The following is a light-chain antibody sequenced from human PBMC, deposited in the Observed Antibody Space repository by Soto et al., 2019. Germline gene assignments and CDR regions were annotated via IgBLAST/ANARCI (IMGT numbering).Light chain of an antibody. CDR3: QQYTNRPPWT. Sequence: EKVMTQSPATLSVSPGERATLSCRASQRISNNLAWYQQKPGQAPRLVLYDASTRATGIPARFSGSGSGTEVTLTISSLQSEDFAVYYCQQYTNRPPWTFGQGTKVEIK. CDR2: DAS. V-gene: IGKV3-15*01. CDR1: QRISNN. J-gene: IGKJ1*01.